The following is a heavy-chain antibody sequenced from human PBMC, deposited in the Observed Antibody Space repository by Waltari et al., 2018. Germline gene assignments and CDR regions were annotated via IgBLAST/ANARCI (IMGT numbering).Heavy chain of an antibody. CDR3: ARSIIITIFGVVTIAPFDY. Sequence: QVQLVQSGAEVKKPGSSVKVSCKASGGTFSSYAISWVRQAPGQGLEWMGGIIPIFGTANDAQKFQGRVTITADESTSTAYMELSSLRSEDTAVYYCARSIIITIFGVVTIAPFDYWGQGTLVTVSS. V-gene: IGHV1-69*12. CDR1: GGTFSSYA. D-gene: IGHD3-3*01. J-gene: IGHJ4*02. CDR2: IIPIFGTA.